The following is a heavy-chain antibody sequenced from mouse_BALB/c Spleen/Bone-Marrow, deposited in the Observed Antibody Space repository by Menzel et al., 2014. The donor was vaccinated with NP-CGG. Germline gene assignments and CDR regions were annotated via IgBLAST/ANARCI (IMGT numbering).Heavy chain of an antibody. CDR3: ARQILRGFGY. D-gene: IGHD1-1*01. J-gene: IGHJ3*02. V-gene: IGHV5-12-1*01. CDR1: GFAFSSYD. CDR2: ISSGGGST. Sequence: EVQLVESGGGLVKPGGSLKLSRAASGFAFSSYDMSWVRQTPEKRLEWVAYISSGGGSTYYADTVKGRFTISRDNAKNTLYLQMSSLKSEDTAMYYCARQILRGFGYWGQGTPVTVSA.